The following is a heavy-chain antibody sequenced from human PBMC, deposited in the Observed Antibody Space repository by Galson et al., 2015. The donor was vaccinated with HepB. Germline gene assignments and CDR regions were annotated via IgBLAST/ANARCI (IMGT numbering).Heavy chain of an antibody. J-gene: IGHJ5*02. CDR2: ISGSGGST. D-gene: IGHD3-22*01. Sequence: SLRLSCAASGFTFSSYAMSWVRQAPGKGLEWVSAISGSGGSTYYADSVKGRFTISRDNSKNTLYLQMNSLRAEDTAVYYCAKGSSSITMIVVVPRFDPWGQGTLVTVSS. CDR3: AKGSSSITMIVVVPRFDP. V-gene: IGHV3-23*01. CDR1: GFTFSSYA.